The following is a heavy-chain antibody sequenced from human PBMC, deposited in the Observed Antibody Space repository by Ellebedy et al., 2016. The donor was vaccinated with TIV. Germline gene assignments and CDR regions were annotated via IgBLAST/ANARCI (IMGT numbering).Heavy chain of an antibody. CDR2: FSGSGDST. J-gene: IGHJ4*02. CDR3: ATRGSHTAFDDFDN. V-gene: IGHV3-23*01. CDR1: GFTFSNYA. D-gene: IGHD5-18*01. Sequence: GESLKISCAASGFTFSNYAMSWVRRAPGKGLEWVSSFSGSGDSTYYADSVKGRFTISRDNSKNTVYLQMNSLRAEDTALYYCATRGSHTAFDDFDNWGQGILVTVSS.